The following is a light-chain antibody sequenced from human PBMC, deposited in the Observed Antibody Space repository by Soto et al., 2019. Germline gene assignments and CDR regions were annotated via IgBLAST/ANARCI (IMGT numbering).Light chain of an antibody. CDR2: G. CDR1: NIGSKS. CDR3: QVWDTSTDLHYV. J-gene: IGLJ1*01. V-gene: IGLV3-21*02. Sequence: SYELTQPPSVSVAPGQTARITCGGNNIGSKSVHWYQQKPGQAPVLVVYGDRPSGIPERFSGSNSGNTATLTISRVEAGDEADYFCQVWDTSTDLHYVFGTGTKVTVL.